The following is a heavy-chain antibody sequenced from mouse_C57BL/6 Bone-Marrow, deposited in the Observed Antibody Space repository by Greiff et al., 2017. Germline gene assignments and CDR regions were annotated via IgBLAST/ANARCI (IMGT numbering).Heavy chain of an antibody. J-gene: IGHJ1*03. CDR1: GISITTGNYR. D-gene: IGHD1-1*01. CDR2: IYYSGTI. Sequence: EVMLVESGPGLVKPSQTVFLTCTVTGISITTGNYRWSWIRQFPGNKLEWIGYIYYSGTITYNPSLTSRTTITRDTPKNQFFLEMNSLTAEDTATYDGARDDGSSSYWWFDVWGTGTTVTVSS. CDR3: ARDDGSSSYWWFDV. V-gene: IGHV3-5*01.